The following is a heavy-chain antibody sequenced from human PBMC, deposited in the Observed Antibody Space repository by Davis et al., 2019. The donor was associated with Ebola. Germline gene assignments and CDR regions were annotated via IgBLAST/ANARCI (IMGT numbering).Heavy chain of an antibody. CDR1: GVTFSDYS. CDR3: ARVNLWSRGWAMDV. Sequence: GESLKISCAASGVTFSDYSMNWVRQPPGKGLEWVSYISSGGFTTYYTDSVRGRFTSSRDNAKNSLYLQMNSLRDEDTAVYYCARVNLWSRGWAMDVWGKGTTVTVSS. D-gene: IGHD2-21*01. CDR2: ISSGGFTT. V-gene: IGHV3-48*02. J-gene: IGHJ6*04.